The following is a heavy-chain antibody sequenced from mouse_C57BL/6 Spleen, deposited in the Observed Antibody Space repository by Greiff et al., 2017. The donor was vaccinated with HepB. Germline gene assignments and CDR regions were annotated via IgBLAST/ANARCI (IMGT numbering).Heavy chain of an antibody. CDR3: ARPMALLYGSLDY. V-gene: IGHV1-72*01. Sequence: QVQLQQPGAELVKPGASVKLSCKASGYTFPSYWMHWVKQRPGRGLDWIGRIDPNSGGTTYNEKFKSKATLTVDKPSSTAYMQLSSLTSEDSAVYYCARPMALLYGSLDYWGQGTTLTVSS. D-gene: IGHD1-1*01. CDR2: IDPNSGGT. CDR1: GYTFPSYW. J-gene: IGHJ2*01.